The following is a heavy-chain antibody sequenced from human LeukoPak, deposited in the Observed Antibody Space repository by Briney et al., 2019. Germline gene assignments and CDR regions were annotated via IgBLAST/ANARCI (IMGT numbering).Heavy chain of an antibody. V-gene: IGHV1-46*01. Sequence: ASVKVSCKASGYTFTSYYMHWVRQAPGQGLEWMGIINPSGGSTSYARKFQGRVTMTRDMSTSTVYMELSSLRSEDTAVYYCARDLRYDSSGYYAPKGWFDPWGQGTLVTVSS. CDR1: GYTFTSYY. CDR2: INPSGGST. CDR3: ARDLRYDSSGYYAPKGWFDP. D-gene: IGHD3-22*01. J-gene: IGHJ5*02.